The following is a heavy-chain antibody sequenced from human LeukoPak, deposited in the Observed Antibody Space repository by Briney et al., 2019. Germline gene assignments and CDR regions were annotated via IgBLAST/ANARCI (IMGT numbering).Heavy chain of an antibody. Sequence: GESLKICCEGCGYSFSSYWIGWVRQMPGEGVEWVGIIAPRDSDNRYSPFLQSQVTISVTKFSNTAYLQWSMRSASATAMYYPSRRVLSDAFDIWGQGTMVTVPS. CDR1: GYSFSSYW. CDR3: SRRVLSDAFDI. J-gene: IGHJ3*02. CDR2: IAPRDSDN. V-gene: IGHV5-51*01. D-gene: IGHD2-2*01.